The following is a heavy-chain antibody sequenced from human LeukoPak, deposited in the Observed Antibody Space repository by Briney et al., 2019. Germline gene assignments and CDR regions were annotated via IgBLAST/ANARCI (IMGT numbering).Heavy chain of an antibody. CDR1: GGSFSGYY. D-gene: IGHD6-13*01. J-gene: IGHJ4*02. CDR2: INHSGST. CDR3: AKNRRLAAAASRNYYFDY. Sequence: KPSETLSLTCAVYGGSFSGYYWSWIRQPPGKGLEWIGEINHSGSTNYNPSLKSRVTISVDTSKNQFSLKLSSVTAADTAVYYCAKNRRLAAAASRNYYFDYWGQGTLVTVSS. V-gene: IGHV4-34*01.